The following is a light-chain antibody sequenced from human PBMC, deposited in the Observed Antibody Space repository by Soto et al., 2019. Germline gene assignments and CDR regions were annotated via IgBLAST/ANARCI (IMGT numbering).Light chain of an antibody. Sequence: QSVLTQSASVSGSPGQSITIPCTGTSSDVGGYDYVSWYQQHPGKVPKLIIYEVIKRPSGVSHRFSGSKSGNTASLTISGLQTEDEADYYCGSYTTSSNYVFGTGTKVTVL. V-gene: IGLV2-14*01. CDR1: SSDVGGYDY. J-gene: IGLJ1*01. CDR3: GSYTTSSNYV. CDR2: EVI.